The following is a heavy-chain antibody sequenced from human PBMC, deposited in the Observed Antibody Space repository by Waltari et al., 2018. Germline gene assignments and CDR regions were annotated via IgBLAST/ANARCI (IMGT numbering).Heavy chain of an antibody. CDR3: AKGVGASQFFDY. Sequence: LLESGGGLVQPGGSLSLSCVASGFAFKSYAMTWVRQAPGKGLEWVATITAFGSGTYYGDSVSGRCTISRDNSQNTLYLQVKSLSADDTAVYYCAKGVGASQFFDYWGRGTLVTVSS. V-gene: IGHV3-23*01. CDR2: ITAFGSGT. D-gene: IGHD1-26*01. CDR1: GFAFKSYA. J-gene: IGHJ4*02.